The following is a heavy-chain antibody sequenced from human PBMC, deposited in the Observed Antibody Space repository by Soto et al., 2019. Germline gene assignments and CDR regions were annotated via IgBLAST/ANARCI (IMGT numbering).Heavy chain of an antibody. D-gene: IGHD2-21*01. V-gene: IGHV4-59*01. Sequence: PSETLSLSCTISGGSISGFYWGWIRQPPGKGLEWIGNIYYSGSANYDPSLRSRVTISLNTSKNQFSLNLNSVTAADTAMYYCAGVRGPYCGGECYTPTLNCFDPWGQGTLVTVSS. J-gene: IGHJ5*02. CDR3: AGVRGPYCGGECYTPTLNCFDP. CDR1: GGSISGFY. CDR2: IYYSGSA.